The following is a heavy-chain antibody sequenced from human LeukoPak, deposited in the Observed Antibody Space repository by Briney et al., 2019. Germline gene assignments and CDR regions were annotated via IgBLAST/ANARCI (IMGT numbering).Heavy chain of an antibody. D-gene: IGHD6-13*01. J-gene: IGHJ5*02. CDR3: ARVSDGYSSSWYSVADWFDP. V-gene: IGHV4-34*01. CDR1: GGSFSGYY. CDR2: INHSGST. Sequence: PSETLSLTCAVYGGSFSGYYWSWIRQPPGKGLEWIGEINHSGSTNYNPSLKSRVTISVDTSKNQFSLKLSSVTAADTAVYYCARVSDGYSSSWYSVADWFDPWGQGTLVTVSS.